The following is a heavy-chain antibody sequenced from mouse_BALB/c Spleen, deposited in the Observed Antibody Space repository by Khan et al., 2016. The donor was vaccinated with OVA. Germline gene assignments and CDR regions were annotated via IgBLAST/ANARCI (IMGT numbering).Heavy chain of an antibody. D-gene: IGHD1-1*01. CDR2: IGPGSSNA. J-gene: IGHJ4*01. Sequence: DLVKPGASVKLSCKASGYTFTSYWINWVKQRPGQGLEWIGRIGPGSSNAYYNDMFKGKATLTVDTSSNTAYIQLSSLSSEDSAVFSFEMEDYCDGCYDAMDYWGQGTSVTVSA. CDR3: EMEDYCDGCYDAMDY. V-gene: IGHV1S41*01. CDR1: GYTFTSYW.